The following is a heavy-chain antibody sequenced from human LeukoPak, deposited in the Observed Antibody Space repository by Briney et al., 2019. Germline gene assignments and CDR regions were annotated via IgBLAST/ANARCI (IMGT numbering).Heavy chain of an antibody. J-gene: IGHJ5*02. V-gene: IGHV3-7*01. Sequence: GGSLRLSCAASGFTSSSYWMSWVRQAPGKGLEWVANIKQDGSEKYYVDSVKGRFTISRDNAKNSLYLQMNSLRAEDTAVYYCARDWAVAGTVPFDPWGQGTLVTVSS. CDR1: GFTSSSYW. CDR3: ARDWAVAGTVPFDP. D-gene: IGHD6-19*01. CDR2: IKQDGSEK.